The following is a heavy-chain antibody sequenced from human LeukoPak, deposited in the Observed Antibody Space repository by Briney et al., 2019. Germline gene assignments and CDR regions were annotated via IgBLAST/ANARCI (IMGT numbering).Heavy chain of an antibody. D-gene: IGHD5-18*01. CDR3: ARHLGSYGSIPFDY. Sequence: AGESLKISCKSSGYRFGSYWLGWVRQLPGKGLEWMGIIYPGDSDTRYSPSFQGQVTISADKSISTAYLQWSSLKASDTAMYYCARHLGSYGSIPFDYWGQGTLVTVSS. CDR2: IYPGDSDT. J-gene: IGHJ4*02. V-gene: IGHV5-51*01. CDR1: GYRFGSYW.